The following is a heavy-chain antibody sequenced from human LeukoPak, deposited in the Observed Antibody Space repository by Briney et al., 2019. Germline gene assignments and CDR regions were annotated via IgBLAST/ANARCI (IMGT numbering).Heavy chain of an antibody. J-gene: IGHJ5*02. CDR3: ARIEGATPMHH. CDR2: ISSSGSYI. V-gene: IGHV3-21*01. CDR1: GFTFSSNT. D-gene: IGHD2-2*01. Sequence: PGRSLRLSCAASGFTFSSNTMNCVRQAPGKGLEWVSSISSSGSYIYYADSVKGRFTISRDNAKNSLYMQMNSLRADDTAVYYCARIEGATPMHHWGQGTLVTVSS.